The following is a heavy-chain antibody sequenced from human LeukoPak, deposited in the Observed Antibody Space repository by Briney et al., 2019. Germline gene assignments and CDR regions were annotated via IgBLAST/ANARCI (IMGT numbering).Heavy chain of an antibody. J-gene: IGHJ4*02. Sequence: GSSVKVSCKASGGTLSSYAISWVRQAPGQGLEWMGGIIPIFGTANYAQKFQGRVTITADESTSTAYMELSSLRSEDTAVYYCASLSTVTTLGSLYYWGQGTLVTVSS. D-gene: IGHD4-17*01. CDR2: IIPIFGTA. CDR3: ASLSTVTTLGSLYY. CDR1: GGTLSSYA. V-gene: IGHV1-69*01.